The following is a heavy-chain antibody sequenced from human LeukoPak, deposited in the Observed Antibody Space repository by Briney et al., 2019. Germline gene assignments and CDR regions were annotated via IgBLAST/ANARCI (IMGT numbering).Heavy chain of an antibody. CDR1: GGSFSGYY. CDR3: ARRGSLSYYGSGSYYNLAYYYYGMDV. D-gene: IGHD3-10*01. Sequence: AQTLSLTCAVYGGSFSGYYWSWIRQPPGKGLEWIGEIKHSASTSYNPSLKSRVTISVDTSKNQFSLKLSSVTAADTAVYYCARRGSLSYYGSGSYYNLAYYYYGMDVWGQGTTVTVSS. CDR2: IKHSAST. J-gene: IGHJ6*02. V-gene: IGHV4-34*01.